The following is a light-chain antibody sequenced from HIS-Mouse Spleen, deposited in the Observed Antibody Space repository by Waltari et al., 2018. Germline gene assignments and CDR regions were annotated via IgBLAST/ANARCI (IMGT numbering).Light chain of an antibody. CDR2: WAS. J-gene: IGKJ2*01. Sequence: DIVMTQSPDSLAVSLGERATINCKSSQSVLYSSNNKNYLAWYQQKPGQPPKLRSYWASTRESGVPDRFSGSGSGTDFTLTISSLQAEDVAVYYCQQYYSTPYTFGQGTKLEIK. V-gene: IGKV4-1*01. CDR3: QQYYSTPYT. CDR1: QSVLYSSNNKNY.